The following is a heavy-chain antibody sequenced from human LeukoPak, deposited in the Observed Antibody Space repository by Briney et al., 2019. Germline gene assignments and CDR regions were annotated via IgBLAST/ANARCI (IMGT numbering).Heavy chain of an antibody. Sequence: HGESLMISCKGAGYSFTSYLIGWVRQMPGKGLEWMGIIYPGDSDTRYSPSFQGQVTISAAKSISTAYLQWSSLKASDTAMYYCASGYSSEVHFDYWGQGTLVTVSS. CDR3: ASGYSSEVHFDY. J-gene: IGHJ4*02. D-gene: IGHD6-25*01. CDR1: GYSFTSYL. CDR2: IYPGDSDT. V-gene: IGHV5-51*01.